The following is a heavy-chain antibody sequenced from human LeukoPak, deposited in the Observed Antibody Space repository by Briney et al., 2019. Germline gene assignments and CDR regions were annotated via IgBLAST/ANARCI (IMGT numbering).Heavy chain of an antibody. CDR3: AYYHVNEEPPTF. V-gene: IGHV3-30*02. Sequence: GSLRLSCAGSGFNFRDHWMSWLRQAPGKGPEWVAFIRYDGSNKYYADSVKGRFTVSRDNSKNMLYLQMNSLRAEDTAVYYCAYYHVNEEPPTFWGQGTLVTVSS. D-gene: IGHD1-1*01. CDR1: GFNFRDHW. J-gene: IGHJ4*02. CDR2: IRYDGSNK.